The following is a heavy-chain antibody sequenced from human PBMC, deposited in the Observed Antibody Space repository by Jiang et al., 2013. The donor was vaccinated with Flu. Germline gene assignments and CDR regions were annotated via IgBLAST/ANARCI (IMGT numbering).Heavy chain of an antibody. CDR2: ISAYNGNT. V-gene: IGHV1-18*04. J-gene: IGHJ6*03. CDR1: GYTFTSYG. D-gene: IGHD3-22*01. CDR3: ARVGYDSSGYYRGFNYYYYYMDV. Sequence: SGAEVKKPGASVKVSCKASGYTFTSYGISWARQAPGQGLEWMGWISAYNGNTNYAQKLQGRVTMTTDTSTSTAYMELRSLRSDDTAVYYCARVGYDSSGYYRGFNYYYYYMDVWGKGTTVTVSS.